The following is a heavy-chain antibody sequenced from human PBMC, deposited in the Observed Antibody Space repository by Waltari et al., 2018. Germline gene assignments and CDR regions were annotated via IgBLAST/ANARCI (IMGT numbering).Heavy chain of an antibody. Sequence: QVQLVQYGAEVKKPGASVKVSCKASGYTFNDYGFSWVRRAPGQGLGWVGLINAYNGNTNYEQKLQGRVTMTTDTSTSTAYMELRSLRSDDTAVYYCARDSRHVVFGVLIHHSFDYWGQGILVTVSS. CDR1: GYTFNDYG. D-gene: IGHD3-3*01. V-gene: IGHV1-18*01. J-gene: IGHJ4*02. CDR2: INAYNGNT. CDR3: ARDSRHVVFGVLIHHSFDY.